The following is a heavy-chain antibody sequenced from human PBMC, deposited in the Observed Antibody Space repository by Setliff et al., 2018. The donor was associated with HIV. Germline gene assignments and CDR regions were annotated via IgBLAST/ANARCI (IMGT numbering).Heavy chain of an antibody. CDR3: TRGRHSQTAGAIKFAF. D-gene: IGHD3-10*01. CDR1: GYTFINYD. J-gene: IGHJ5*01. CDR2: MNPNSSNS. Sequence: ASVKVSCKTSGYTFINYDINWVRQATGQGLEWMGWMNPNSSNSGYAQNFQGRVTMTLDTSTSTAYMELSSLTSEDTAVYYCTRGRHSQTAGAIKFAFWGQGSLVTVSS. V-gene: IGHV1-8*02.